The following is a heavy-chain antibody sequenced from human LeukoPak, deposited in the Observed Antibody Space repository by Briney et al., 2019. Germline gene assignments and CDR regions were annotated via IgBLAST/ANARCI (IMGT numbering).Heavy chain of an antibody. J-gene: IGHJ4*02. V-gene: IGHV3-48*01. CDR1: GFTFRSYS. D-gene: IGHD1-1*01. Sequence: PGGSLRLSCAASGFTFRSYSMNWVRQAPGKGLELISYITTSSRTIYYADSVKGRFTISRDNAKNSLYLQMNSLRAEDTAVYYCARDLNWSFDYWGQGTLVTVSS. CDR2: ITTSSRTI. CDR3: ARDLNWSFDY.